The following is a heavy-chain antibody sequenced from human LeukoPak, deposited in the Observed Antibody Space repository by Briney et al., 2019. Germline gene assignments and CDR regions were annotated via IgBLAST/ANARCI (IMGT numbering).Heavy chain of an antibody. J-gene: IGHJ4*02. CDR3: AREPPLDSGSYFGDY. CDR2: INPNSGGT. V-gene: IGHV1-2*02. CDR1: GYTFTDYY. Sequence: ASVTVSFTASGYTFTDYYMHWVRQAPGQGLEWMGWINPNSGGTNYAQKFQGRVTMTRDTSISTAYMELSRLRSDDTAVYYCAREPPLDSGSYFGDYWGQGTLVTVSS. D-gene: IGHD1-26*01.